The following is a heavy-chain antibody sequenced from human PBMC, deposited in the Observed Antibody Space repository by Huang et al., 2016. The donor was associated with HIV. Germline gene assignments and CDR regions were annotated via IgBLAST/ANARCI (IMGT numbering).Heavy chain of an antibody. CDR2: SNAGNGNT. J-gene: IGHJ4*02. Sequence: QVQLVQSGAEVKKPGASVKVSCKASGYTFTSYAMHWVRQDPGQRLEWMGWSNAGNGNTKYSKKFQGRVTITRDTSASTAYMELSSLRSEDTAVYYCARWGGYCSGGSCFDYWGQGTLVTVSS. CDR3: ARWGGYCSGGSCFDY. V-gene: IGHV1-3*01. D-gene: IGHD2-15*01. CDR1: GYTFTSYA.